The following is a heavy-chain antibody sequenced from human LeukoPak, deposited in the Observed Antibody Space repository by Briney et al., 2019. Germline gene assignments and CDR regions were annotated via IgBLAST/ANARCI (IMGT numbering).Heavy chain of an antibody. CDR1: GYTFTGYY. CDR2: INPNSGGT. D-gene: IGHD3-22*01. J-gene: IGHJ4*02. Sequence: ASVKVSCKASGYTFTGYYMHWVRQAPGQGLEWMGWINPNSGGTNYAQKFQGRVTTTRDTSISTAYMELSRLRSDDTAVYYCARGNYYDSSGYSLRFDYWGQGTLVTVSS. V-gene: IGHV1-2*02. CDR3: ARGNYYDSSGYSLRFDY.